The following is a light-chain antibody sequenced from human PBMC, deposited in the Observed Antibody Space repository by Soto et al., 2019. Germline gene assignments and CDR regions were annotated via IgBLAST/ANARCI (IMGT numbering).Light chain of an antibody. CDR3: QQSYSPLSIT. CDR2: AAS. V-gene: IGKV1-39*01. Sequence: DIQMTQSPSSLSASVGDRVTITCRASESISRHLIWYQQKPGKAPKLLIYAASSLQNGVPSRFSGGGSGTDFTLTISNLQPEDFATYYCQQSYSPLSITFGQGTRLEIK. J-gene: IGKJ5*01. CDR1: ESISRH.